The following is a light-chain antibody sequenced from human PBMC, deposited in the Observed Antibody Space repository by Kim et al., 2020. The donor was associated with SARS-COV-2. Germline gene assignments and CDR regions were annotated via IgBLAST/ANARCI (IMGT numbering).Light chain of an antibody. J-gene: IGLJ1*01. CDR3: QTWDTGIQV. CDR2: LNSDGSH. CDR1: SGHSNYA. V-gene: IGLV4-69*01. Sequence: QLVLTQSPSASASLGASVNLTCILSSGHSNYAIAWHQQQPEKGPRYLMRLNSDGSHRKGDGIPDRFSGSSSGAERYLTISSLQSEDEADYYCQTWDTGIQVFGTGTKVTVL.